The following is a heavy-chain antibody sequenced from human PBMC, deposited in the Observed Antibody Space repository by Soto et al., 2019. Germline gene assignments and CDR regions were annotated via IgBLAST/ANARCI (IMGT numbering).Heavy chain of an antibody. CDR1: GGSISSYY. CDR2: IYYSGST. J-gene: IGHJ4*02. Sequence: PSETLSLTCTVSGGSISSYYWSWIRQPPGKGLEWIGYIYYSGSTNYNPSLKSRVTTSVDTSKNQFSLKLSSVTAADTAVYYCARGVMITFGGVIGIRHFDYWGQGTLVTVSS. CDR3: ARGVMITFGGVIGIRHFDY. V-gene: IGHV4-59*01. D-gene: IGHD3-16*02.